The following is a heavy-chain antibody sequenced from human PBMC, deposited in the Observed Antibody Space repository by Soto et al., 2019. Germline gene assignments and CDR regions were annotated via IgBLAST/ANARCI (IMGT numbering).Heavy chain of an antibody. CDR2: ISYDGSNK. D-gene: IGHD4-17*01. J-gene: IGHJ6*02. V-gene: IGHV3-30*18. CDR3: AKDLSYGYYYYGMDV. CDR1: GFTFSSYG. Sequence: PGGSLRLSCAASGFTFSSYGMHWVRQAPGKGLEWVAVISYDGSNKYYADSVKGRFTISRDNSKNTLYLQMNSLRAEDTAVYYCAKDLSYGYYYYGMDVWGQGTTVTVSS.